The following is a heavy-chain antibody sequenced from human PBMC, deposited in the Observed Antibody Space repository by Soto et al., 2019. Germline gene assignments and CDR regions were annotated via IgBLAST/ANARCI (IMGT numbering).Heavy chain of an antibody. D-gene: IGHD2-2*01. CDR3: QPGTDILV. CDR1: GYTLTELS. Sequence: ASVKVSCKVSGYTLTELSMHWVLQAPGKGLEWMGGFDPEGGERIDAQKVQGRVTMTEDTSTDTAYMELSSRRSEDTAVYYSQPGTDILVWGPGTLVTVSS. CDR2: FDPEGGER. J-gene: IGHJ1*01. V-gene: IGHV1-24*01.